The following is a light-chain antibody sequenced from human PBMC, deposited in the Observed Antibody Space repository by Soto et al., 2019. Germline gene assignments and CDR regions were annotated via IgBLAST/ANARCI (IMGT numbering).Light chain of an antibody. V-gene: IGKV1-5*03. CDR2: KAS. CDR1: QSISSW. CDR3: QQYNSYPWT. J-gene: IGKJ1*01. Sequence: DIQMTQSPSTLSASVGDRVTITCRASQSISSWLAWYQQKPGKAPKLLIYKASSLESGFPSRFSGSGSGTEFTLTISSLQPDDFATYYGQQYNSYPWTFGQGTKVEIK.